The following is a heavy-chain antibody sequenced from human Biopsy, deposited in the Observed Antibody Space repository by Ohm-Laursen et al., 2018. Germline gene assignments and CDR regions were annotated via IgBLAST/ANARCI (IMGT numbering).Heavy chain of an antibody. CDR3: ERGMRSSPNY. CDR2: ISSGGGII. J-gene: IGHJ4*02. D-gene: IGHD6-13*01. Sequence: LRLSCAASGFIFSNYAMNWVRQAPGKGLEWLSYISSGGGIIYYADSVKGRFTISRDNAKNSLFLQMNSLRAEDTAVYYCERGMRSSPNYWGQGTLVTVSS. V-gene: IGHV3-48*03. CDR1: GFIFSNYA.